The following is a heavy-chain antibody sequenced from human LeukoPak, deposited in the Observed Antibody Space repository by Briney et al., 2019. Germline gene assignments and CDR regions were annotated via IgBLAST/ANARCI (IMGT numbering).Heavy chain of an antibody. D-gene: IGHD6-19*01. V-gene: IGHV1-2*02. J-gene: IGHJ4*02. CDR1: GYTFTGYY. CDR2: INPNSGGT. CDR3: ARGMYSSGWYGSFDY. Sequence: GASVKVSCKASGYTFTGYYMHWVRQAPGQGLEWMGWINPNSGGTNYAQKFQGRVTMTRDTYISTAYMEVSRLTSDDTAVYYCARGMYSSGWYGSFDYWGQGTLVTVSS.